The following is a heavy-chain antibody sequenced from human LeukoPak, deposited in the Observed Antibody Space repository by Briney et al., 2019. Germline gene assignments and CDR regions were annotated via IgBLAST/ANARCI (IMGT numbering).Heavy chain of an antibody. CDR1: GFSFSAYA. CDR3: AKTLGSRHGMDV. J-gene: IGHJ6*02. Sequence: GGSLRLSCVASGFSFSAYAMTWVRQAPGKGLEWVSDISGSGGGTYYADSVKGRFTISRDNSKNTLYLQMNSLRVEDTAVYYCAKTLGSRHGMDVWGQGTTVTVSS. CDR2: ISGSGGGT. V-gene: IGHV3-23*01.